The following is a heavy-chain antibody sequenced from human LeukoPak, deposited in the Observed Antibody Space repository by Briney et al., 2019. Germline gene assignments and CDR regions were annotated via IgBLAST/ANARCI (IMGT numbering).Heavy chain of an antibody. D-gene: IGHD6-19*01. CDR1: GVTFSSYD. CDR2: IGTIGDT. V-gene: IGHV3-13*01. J-gene: IGHJ6*04. Sequence: GGSLRLSCAASGVTFSSYDMHWGRQVAGKGLEWVSSIGTIGDTFYPGSVKGRFPISRENAKNSLYLQMNSLRAGDTAVYYCARATVIGTVPVPGFLDVWGKGTTVTVSS. CDR3: ARATVIGTVPVPGFLDV.